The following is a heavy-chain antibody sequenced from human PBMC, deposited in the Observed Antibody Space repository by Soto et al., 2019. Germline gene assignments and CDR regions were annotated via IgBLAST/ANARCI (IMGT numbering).Heavy chain of an antibody. D-gene: IGHD3-3*01. V-gene: IGHV1-69*13. Sequence: GASVTVSCKASGGTFSSYAIIWVRQAPGQGLEWMGGIIPIFGTANYAQKFQGRVTITADESTSTAYMELSSLRSEDTAVYYCARHRITIFGVVIPYYYYYGMDVWGQGTTVTVSS. CDR1: GGTFSSYA. J-gene: IGHJ6*02. CDR2: IIPIFGTA. CDR3: ARHRITIFGVVIPYYYYYGMDV.